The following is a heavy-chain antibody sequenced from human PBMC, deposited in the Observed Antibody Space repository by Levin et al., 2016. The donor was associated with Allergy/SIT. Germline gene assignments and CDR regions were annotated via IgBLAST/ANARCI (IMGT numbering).Heavy chain of an antibody. D-gene: IGHD2-15*01. CDR1: GGSFSGYY. CDR3: ARATYCSGGSCRVTHFDY. J-gene: IGHJ4*02. V-gene: IGHV4-34*01. Sequence: SETLSLTCAVYGGSFSGYYWSWIRQPPGKGLEWIGEINHSGSTNYNPSLKSRVTISVDTSKNQFSLKLSSVTAADTAVYYCARATYCSGGSCRVTHFDYWGQGTLVTVSS. CDR2: INHSGST.